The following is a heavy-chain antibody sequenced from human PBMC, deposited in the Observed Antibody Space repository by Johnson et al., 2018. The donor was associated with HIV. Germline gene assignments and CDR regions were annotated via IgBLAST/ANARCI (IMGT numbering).Heavy chain of an antibody. J-gene: IGHJ3*01. CDR2: IWYDGSNK. CDR3: GVGATIRDV. D-gene: IGHD1-26*01. CDR1: GFTFSSYG. V-gene: IGHV3-30*19. Sequence: QVQLVESGGGVVQPGRSLRLSCAASGFTFSSYGMHWVRQAPGKGLEWVAVIWYDGSNKYYADSVKGRFTISRDNSKNTLYLQMNSLRAEDTAVYYCGVGATIRDVWGQGTMVTVSS.